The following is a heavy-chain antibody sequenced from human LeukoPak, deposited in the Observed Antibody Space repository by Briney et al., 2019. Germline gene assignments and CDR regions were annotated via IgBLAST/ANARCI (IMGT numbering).Heavy chain of an antibody. D-gene: IGHD4-17*01. CDR1: GFTFSSYA. J-gene: IGHJ4*02. CDR2: INQDGSEK. V-gene: IGHV3-7*01. CDR3: ARSYGAFSGPVAY. Sequence: PGGSLRLSCAASGFTFSSYAMHWVRQAPGKGLEWVANINQDGSEKHYVDSVKGRFTISRDNAKNSLYLQMNSLRAEDTAVYYCARSYGAFSGPVAYWGQGTLVTLSS.